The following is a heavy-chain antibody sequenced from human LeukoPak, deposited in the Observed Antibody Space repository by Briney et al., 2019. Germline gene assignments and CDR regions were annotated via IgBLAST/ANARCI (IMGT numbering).Heavy chain of an antibody. D-gene: IGHD6-6*01. V-gene: IGHV3-11*01. Sequence: GGSLRLSCAASGFIFSDYYMSWVRQTPGKGLEWISYISYSYSDIYYADSVRGRFTISRDNAKNSLYLQMNNLRAEDTAVYYCASGSSSVGYWGQGTRVTVSS. J-gene: IGHJ4*02. CDR3: ASGSSSVGY. CDR2: ISYSYSDI. CDR1: GFIFSDYY.